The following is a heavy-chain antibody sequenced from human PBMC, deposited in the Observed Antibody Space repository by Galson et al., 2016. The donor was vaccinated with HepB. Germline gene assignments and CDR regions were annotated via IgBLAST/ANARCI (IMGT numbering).Heavy chain of an antibody. J-gene: IGHJ4*02. V-gene: IGHV1-18*01. Sequence: SVKVSCKASGYSFTRYGVGWVRQAPGQGLEWMGWISAYNGNTNNAQKIQGRVTMTTDTSTSTVCMELRSLRSDDTAVYYCARVSPGIMVVTAMFDYWGQGTLVTVSS. CDR2: ISAYNGNT. CDR3: ARVSPGIMVVTAMFDY. CDR1: GYSFTRYG. D-gene: IGHD2-21*02.